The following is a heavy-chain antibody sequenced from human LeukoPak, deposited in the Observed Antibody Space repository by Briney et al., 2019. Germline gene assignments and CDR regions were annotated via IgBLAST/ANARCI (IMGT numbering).Heavy chain of an antibody. J-gene: IGHJ3*02. D-gene: IGHD3-10*01. V-gene: IGHV4-59*01. CDR1: GGSISSNY. CDR3: ARSDGYGLVGI. Sequence: SETLSLTCTVSGGSISSNYWSWIRQPPGKGLEWIGYIYSSGSTNYNPSLKSRVTISVDTSKNQFSLNLSSVTAADTAVYYCARSDGYGLVGIWGQGTMVTVSS. CDR2: IYSSGST.